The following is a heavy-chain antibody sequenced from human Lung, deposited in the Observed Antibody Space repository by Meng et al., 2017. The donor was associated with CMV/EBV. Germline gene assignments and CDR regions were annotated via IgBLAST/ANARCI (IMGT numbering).Heavy chain of an antibody. V-gene: IGHV2-26*01. J-gene: IGHJ4*02. Sequence: SGXXLVXPTQTLTLTCTVSGFSLSNARIGVSWIRQPPGKALEWLADIFSNDEKSYNTSLKRRLTISKDTSKSQVVLTMTAVDPVDTGTYYCARTGDKVGRSLDYXGQGXLVTVSS. CDR1: GFSLSNARIG. CDR2: IFSNDEK. CDR3: ARTGDKVGRSLDY. D-gene: IGHD2-2*01.